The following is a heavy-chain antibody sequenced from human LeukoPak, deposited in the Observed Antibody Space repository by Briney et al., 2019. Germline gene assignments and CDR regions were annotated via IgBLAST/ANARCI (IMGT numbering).Heavy chain of an antibody. J-gene: IGHJ4*02. V-gene: IGHV4-59*01. CDR3: ARGTRELDY. Sequence: GSLRLSCATSGFTFSNYAMSWIRQPPGKGLEWIGYIYYSGSTNYNPSFKSRVTISEDTSKNQFSLKLSSVTAADTAVYYCARGTRELDYWGQGTLVTVSS. CDR2: IYYSGST. CDR1: GFTFSNYA. D-gene: IGHD1-7*01.